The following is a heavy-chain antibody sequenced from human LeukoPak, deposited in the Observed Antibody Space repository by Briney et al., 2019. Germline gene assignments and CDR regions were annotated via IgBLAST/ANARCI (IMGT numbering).Heavy chain of an antibody. CDR2: ISSNGGST. CDR1: GFTFSSYA. V-gene: IGHV3-64*01. CDR3: ARYNWNDLDY. Sequence: GSLRLSCAASGFTFSSYAMHWVRQAPGKGLEYVSAISSNGGSTYYANSVKGRFTISRDNSKNTLYLQMGSLRAEDMAVYYCARYNWNDLDYWGQGTLVTVSS. J-gene: IGHJ4*02. D-gene: IGHD1-20*01.